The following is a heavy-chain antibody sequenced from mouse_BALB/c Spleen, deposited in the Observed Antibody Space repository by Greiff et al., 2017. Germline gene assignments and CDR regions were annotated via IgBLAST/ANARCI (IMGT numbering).Heavy chain of an antibody. Sequence: EVQLQQSGPELVKPGASVKMSCKASGYTFTSYVMHWVKQKPGQGLEWIGYINPYNDGTKYNEKFKGKATLTSDKSSSTAYMELSSLTSEDSAVYYCARWGTTATYYFDYWGQGTTLTVSS. CDR2: INPYNDGT. J-gene: IGHJ2*01. CDR3: ARWGTTATYYFDY. CDR1: GYTFTSYV. D-gene: IGHD1-2*01. V-gene: IGHV1-14*01.